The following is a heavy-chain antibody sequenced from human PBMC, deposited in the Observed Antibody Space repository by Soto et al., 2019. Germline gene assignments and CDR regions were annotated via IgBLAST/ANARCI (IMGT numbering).Heavy chain of an antibody. J-gene: IGHJ3*02. CDR2: MIPNSGNT. CDR3: ASYGSGSYYSAFDI. CDR1: GGTFSSYA. V-gene: IGHV1-8*02. D-gene: IGHD3-10*01. Sequence: ASVKVSCKASGGTFSSYAISWVRQAPGQGLEWMGWMIPNSGNTGYAQKFQGRVTMTRNTSISTAYMELSSLRSEDTAVYYCASYGSGSYYSAFDIWGQGTMVTVSS.